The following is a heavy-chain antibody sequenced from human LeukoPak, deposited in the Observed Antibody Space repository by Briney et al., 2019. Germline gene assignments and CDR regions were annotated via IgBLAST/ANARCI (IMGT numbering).Heavy chain of an antibody. D-gene: IGHD6-19*01. CDR3: AKDSTVAVAGFFDY. V-gene: IGHV3-23*01. J-gene: IGHJ4*02. Sequence: GGSLRLSCAASGFTFGSYAMSWVRQAPGKGLEWVSSISASGGTIYYADSVKGRFTVSRDNSKNTLYLQMNSLRAEDTAVYYCAKDSTVAVAGFFDYWGQGTLVTVSS. CDR2: ISASGGTI. CDR1: GFTFGSYA.